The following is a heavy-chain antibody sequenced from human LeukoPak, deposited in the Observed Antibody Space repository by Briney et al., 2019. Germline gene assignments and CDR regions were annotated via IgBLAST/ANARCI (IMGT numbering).Heavy chain of an antibody. CDR2: IYYSGST. D-gene: IGHD3-16*02. V-gene: IGHV4-39*01. CDR3: ARHYVRGSYLNWFDP. J-gene: IGHJ5*02. Sequence: SETLSLTCTVSGGSISSSSYYWGWIRQPPGKGLEWIGSIYYSGSTYYNPSLKSRVTISVDTSKNQFSLKLSSVTAADTAVYYCARHYVRGSYLNWFDPWGQGTLVTVSS. CDR1: GGSISSSSYY.